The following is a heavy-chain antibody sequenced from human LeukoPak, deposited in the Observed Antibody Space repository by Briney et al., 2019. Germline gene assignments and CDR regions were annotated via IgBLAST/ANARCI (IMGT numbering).Heavy chain of an antibody. CDR3: ARDRRFLEWSDVDV. Sequence: SVKASCKASGGTFSSYAISWVRQAPGQGLEWMGRIIPIFGTANYAQKFQGRVTITTDESTSTAYMELSSLRSEDTAVYYCARDRRFLEWSDVDVWGKGTAVTVSS. J-gene: IGHJ6*04. CDR2: IIPIFGTA. D-gene: IGHD3-3*01. CDR1: GGTFSSYA. V-gene: IGHV1-69*05.